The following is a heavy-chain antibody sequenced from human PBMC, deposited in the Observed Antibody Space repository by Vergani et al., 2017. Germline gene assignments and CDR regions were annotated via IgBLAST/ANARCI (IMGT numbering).Heavy chain of an antibody. J-gene: IGHJ6*03. CDR3: ARVRNGGYYYYYMDV. D-gene: IGHD1-14*01. CDR2: IYYSGST. CDR1: GGSISSYY. V-gene: IGHV4-59*01. Sequence: QVQLQESGPGLVKPSETLSLTCTVSGGSISSYYWSWIRQPPGKGLAWIGYIYYSGSTNYNPPRKSRVTISVDTSKNQFSLKLSSVTAADTAVYYCARVRNGGYYYYYMDVWGKGTTVTVSS.